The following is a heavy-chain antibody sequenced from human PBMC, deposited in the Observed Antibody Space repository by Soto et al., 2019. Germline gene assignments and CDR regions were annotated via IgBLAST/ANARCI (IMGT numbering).Heavy chain of an antibody. Sequence: SETLSLTCTVSGGSISSDSFYWNWIRQLPGEGLEWIGYIYHTGNTYYNPSLKSRVTMSVDTSKNQFSLNLSSVTAADTAVYSCARAEVKRWRTYCSSNSCVYYFDSWGQGTLVTVSS. CDR1: GGSISSDSFY. CDR2: IYHTGNT. D-gene: IGHD2-2*01. CDR3: ARAEVKRWRTYCSSNSCVYYFDS. V-gene: IGHV4-31*03. J-gene: IGHJ4*02.